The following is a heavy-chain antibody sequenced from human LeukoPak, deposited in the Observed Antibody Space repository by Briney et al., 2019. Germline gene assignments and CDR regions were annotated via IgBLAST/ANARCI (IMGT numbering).Heavy chain of an antibody. D-gene: IGHD2-8*01. J-gene: IGHJ4*02. CDR3: MTGVLWDPAGY. V-gene: IGHV3-15*01. CDR1: GFTFSEVW. CDR2: IKSEADGTTI. Sequence: GGSLRLSRAASGFTFSEVWMSCVRQAPGKGLEWVGRIKSEADGTTIDYAAPVKDRFTTSTVDSENTLYLRMSRLKTEDAAVYYYMTGVLWDPAGYWGQGTLVTVSS.